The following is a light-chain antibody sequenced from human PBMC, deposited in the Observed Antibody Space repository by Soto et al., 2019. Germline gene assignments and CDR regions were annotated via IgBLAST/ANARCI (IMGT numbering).Light chain of an antibody. CDR1: HSVTSSS. Sequence: EIVLTQSPGTLSFSPGERFTLSCRASHSVTSSSLAWYQQRPGQAPRLLIYGASSRATGIPDRFSGSGSGTDFTLTISRLEPEDFAVYYCQQYGSSPRTFGQGTKVEVK. CDR2: GAS. V-gene: IGKV3-20*01. J-gene: IGKJ1*01. CDR3: QQYGSSPRT.